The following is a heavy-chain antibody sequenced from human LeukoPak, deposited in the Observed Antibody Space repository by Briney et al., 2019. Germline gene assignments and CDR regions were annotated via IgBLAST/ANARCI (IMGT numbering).Heavy chain of an antibody. Sequence: TSETLSLTCTVSGGSISSYYWSWIRQPPGKGLEWIGYIYYSGSTNYNPSLKSRVTISVDTSKDQFSLKLSSVTAADTAVYYCARQGGGFWYFDLWGRGTLVTVSS. V-gene: IGHV4-59*08. J-gene: IGHJ2*01. D-gene: IGHD6-25*01. CDR1: GGSISSYY. CDR3: ARQGGGFWYFDL. CDR2: IYYSGST.